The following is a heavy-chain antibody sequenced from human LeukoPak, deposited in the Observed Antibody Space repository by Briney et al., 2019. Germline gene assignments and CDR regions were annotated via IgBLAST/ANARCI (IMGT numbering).Heavy chain of an antibody. V-gene: IGHV4-39*07. CDR3: ARNVDTAMVRGWFDP. CDR2: IYHSGST. Sequence: SETLSLTCTVSGGSISSSSYYWGWIRQPPGKGLEWIGSIYHSGSTNYNPSLKSRVTISVDKSKNQFSLKLSSVTAADTAVYYCARNVDTAMVRGWFDPWGQGTLVTVSS. J-gene: IGHJ5*02. CDR1: GGSISSSSYY. D-gene: IGHD5-18*01.